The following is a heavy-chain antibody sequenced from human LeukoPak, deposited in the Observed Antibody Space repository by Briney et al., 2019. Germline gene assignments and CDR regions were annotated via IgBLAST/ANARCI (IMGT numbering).Heavy chain of an antibody. CDR1: GYTFTSYA. V-gene: IGHV7-4-1*02. J-gene: IGHJ5*02. D-gene: IGHD6-19*01. Sequence: ASVKVSCKASGYTFTSYAMNWVRQAPGQGLEWMGWINTNTGNPTYAQGFTGRFVFSLDTSVSTAYLQISSLKAEDTAVYYCGSFDYSSGWYDWFDPWGQGTLVTVSS. CDR3: GSFDYSSGWYDWFDP. CDR2: INTNTGNP.